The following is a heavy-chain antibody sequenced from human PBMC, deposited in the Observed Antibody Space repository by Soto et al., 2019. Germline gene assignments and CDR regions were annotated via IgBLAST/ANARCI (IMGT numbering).Heavy chain of an antibody. V-gene: IGHV1-18*01. CDR1: GYTFTSYG. CDR3: ARGAVVVPAAMGRITGNALDI. CDR2: IGAYNGNT. J-gene: IGHJ3*02. D-gene: IGHD2-2*01. Sequence: QVQLVPSGAEVKKPGASVKVSCKASGYTFTSYGISWVRQATRQGLEWRGWIGAYNGNTNYAQKLQGRVTMTTDNSTSTAYMELRSLRSDDTAVYYCARGAVVVPAAMGRITGNALDIWGQGTMVTVSS.